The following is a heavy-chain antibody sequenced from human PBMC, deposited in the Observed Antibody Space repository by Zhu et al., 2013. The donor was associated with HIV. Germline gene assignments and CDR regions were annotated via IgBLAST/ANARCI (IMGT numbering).Heavy chain of an antibody. CDR3: AREGYCSSTSCSDAFDI. CDR1: GGTFSSYA. Sequence: QVQLVQSGAEVKKPGSSVKVSCKASGGTFSSYAISWVRQAPGQGLEWMGGIIPIFGTANYAQKFQGRVTITADESTSTAYMELSSLRSEDTAVYYCAREGYCSSTSCSDAFDIWGQGTMVTVSS. CDR2: IIPIFGTA. V-gene: IGHV1-69*01. J-gene: IGHJ3*02. D-gene: IGHD2-2*01.